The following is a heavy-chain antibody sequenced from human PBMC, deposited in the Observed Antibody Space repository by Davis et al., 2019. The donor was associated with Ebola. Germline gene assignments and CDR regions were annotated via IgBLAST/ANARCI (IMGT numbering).Heavy chain of an antibody. J-gene: IGHJ6*02. CDR2: IYYSGST. CDR1: GGSISSGGYY. V-gene: IGHV4-31*03. CDR3: ARWPGYCSGGNCYSGLDV. Sequence: PSETLSLTCTVSGGSISSGGYYWSWIRQHPGKGLEWIGYIYYSGSTYYNPSLKSRVTMSVDTSKNQLSLKLNSVTAADTAVYYCARWPGYCSGGNCYSGLDVWGQGTTVTVSS. D-gene: IGHD2-15*01.